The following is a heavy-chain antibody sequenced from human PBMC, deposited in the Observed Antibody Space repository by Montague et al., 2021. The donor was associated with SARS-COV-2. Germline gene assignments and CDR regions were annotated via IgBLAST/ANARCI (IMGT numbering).Heavy chain of an antibody. CDR2: TYHRSKWYS. CDR3: VRYSGWFYFDF. Sequence: CAISGDSVSSNRVAWSWIRQSPSSRPEWLGRTYHRSKWYSDYAPSVRGRLTVNPDASKNEFSLELNYVTPEDTAVYYCVRYSGWFYFDFWGQGTLVTVSS. V-gene: IGHV6-1*01. CDR1: GDSVSSNRVA. D-gene: IGHD6-19*01. J-gene: IGHJ4*02.